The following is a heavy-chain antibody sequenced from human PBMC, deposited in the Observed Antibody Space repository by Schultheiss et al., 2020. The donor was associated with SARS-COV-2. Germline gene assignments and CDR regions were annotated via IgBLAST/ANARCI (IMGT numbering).Heavy chain of an antibody. CDR2: INHSGSA. CDR3: ARSGRYFQH. J-gene: IGHJ1*01. V-gene: IGHV4-34*01. CDR1: GGSFSGYS. Sequence: SETLSLTCALYGGSFSGYSWTWIRQPPGKGLEWIGEINHSGSANHNPSLKSRVTISVDTSRNQFSLKVNSATAADTAVYYCARSGRYFQHWAQGTLVTVSS. D-gene: IGHD1-1*01.